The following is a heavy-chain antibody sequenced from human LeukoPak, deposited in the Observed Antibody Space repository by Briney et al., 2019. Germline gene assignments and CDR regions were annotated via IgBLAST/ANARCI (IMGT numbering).Heavy chain of an antibody. Sequence: KPSETLSLTCTVSGGSISSYYWSWIRQPPGKGLEWIWYIYYSGSTNYNPSLKSRVTISVDTSKNQFSLKLSSVTAADTAVYYCARDGSSNDAFDIWGQGTMVTVSS. D-gene: IGHD2-2*01. CDR1: GGSISSYY. J-gene: IGHJ3*02. CDR2: IYYSGST. CDR3: ARDGSSNDAFDI. V-gene: IGHV4-59*01.